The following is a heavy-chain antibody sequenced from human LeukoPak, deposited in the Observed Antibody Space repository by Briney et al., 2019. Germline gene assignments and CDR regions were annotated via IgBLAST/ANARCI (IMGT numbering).Heavy chain of an antibody. CDR3: ARGYRTSVNSFWFDP. V-gene: IGHV1-8*01. CDR2: MNPNSGNT. Sequence: GASVKVSCKASGYTFTSSDVNWVRQATGQGLEWMGWMNPNSGNTGYAQKFQGRVTMTRNTSISTAYMELSSLRSEDTAVYYCARGYRTSVNSFWFDPWGQGTLVTVSS. J-gene: IGHJ5*02. D-gene: IGHD1-1*01. CDR1: GYTFTSSD.